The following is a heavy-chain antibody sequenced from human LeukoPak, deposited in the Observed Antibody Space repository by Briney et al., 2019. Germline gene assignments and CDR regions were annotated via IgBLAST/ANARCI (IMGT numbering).Heavy chain of an antibody. J-gene: IGHJ6*02. CDR1: GYTFTSYG. CDR3: ARDRRRYCSGGSCYYDYYGMDV. D-gene: IGHD2-15*01. Sequence: ASVKVSCKASGYTFTSYGISWVRQAPGQGLEWMGWISAYNGNTNYAQKLQGRVTMTTDTSTSTAYMELRSLRSDDTAVYYCARDRRRYCSGGSCYYDYYGMDVWSQGTTVTVSS. CDR2: ISAYNGNT. V-gene: IGHV1-18*01.